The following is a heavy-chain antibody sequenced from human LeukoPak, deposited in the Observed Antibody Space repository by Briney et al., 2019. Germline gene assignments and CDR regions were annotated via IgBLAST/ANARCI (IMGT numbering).Heavy chain of an antibody. CDR3: ARVFSVAGTFDY. J-gene: IGHJ4*02. CDR1: GGSFSIYY. V-gene: IGHV4-4*07. Sequence: SETLSLTCTVSGGSFSIYYWSWIRQPAGKGLEWIGRIYTSGNTYYNPSLKSRVTMSVDTSKNQFSLNLSSVTAADTAVYYCARVFSVAGTFDYWGQGTLVTVSS. CDR2: IYTSGNT. D-gene: IGHD6-19*01.